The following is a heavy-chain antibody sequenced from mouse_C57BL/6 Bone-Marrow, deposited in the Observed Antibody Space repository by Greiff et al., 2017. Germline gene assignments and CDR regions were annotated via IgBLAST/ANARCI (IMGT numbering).Heavy chain of an antibody. CDR3: ARGDEYDYAMDY. CDR1: GYSFTDYN. V-gene: IGHV1-39*01. Sequence: VHVKQSGPELVKPGASVKISCKASGYSFTDYNMNWVKQSNGKSLEWIGVINPNYGTTSYNQKFKGKATLTVDQSSSTAYMQLNSLTSEDSAVYYCARGDEYDYAMDYWGQGTSVTVSS. J-gene: IGHJ4*01. D-gene: IGHD5-2*01. CDR2: INPNYGTT.